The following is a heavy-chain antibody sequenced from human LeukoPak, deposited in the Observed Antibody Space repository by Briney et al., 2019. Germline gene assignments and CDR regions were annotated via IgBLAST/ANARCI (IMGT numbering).Heavy chain of an antibody. CDR1: GFTFSDYY. CDR3: ARDKGVENAFDI. CDR2: ISSSGSTI. J-gene: IGHJ3*02. V-gene: IGHV3-11*01. Sequence: PGGSLRLSCAASGFTFSDYYISWIRQAPGEGRGWVSYISSSGSTIYYADSVKGPFTISSDNTKNPLYLQMNTLRPQDTAIYYGARDKGVENAFDIWGQGTMVTVSS.